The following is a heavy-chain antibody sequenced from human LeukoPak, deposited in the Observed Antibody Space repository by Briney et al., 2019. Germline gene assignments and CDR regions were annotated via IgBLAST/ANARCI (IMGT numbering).Heavy chain of an antibody. CDR1: GFTFSSYG. Sequence: GGSLRLSCAASGFTFSSYGMHWVRQPPGKGLEWVAGIWYDGSNKYCADSVKGRFTISRDNSKNTLYLQMNSLRADATAVYYCARGPYYGGPGDYYYGMDVWGQGTRSPSP. D-gene: IGHD4-23*01. CDR2: IWYDGSNK. V-gene: IGHV3-33*01. J-gene: IGHJ6*02. CDR3: ARGPYYGGPGDYYYGMDV.